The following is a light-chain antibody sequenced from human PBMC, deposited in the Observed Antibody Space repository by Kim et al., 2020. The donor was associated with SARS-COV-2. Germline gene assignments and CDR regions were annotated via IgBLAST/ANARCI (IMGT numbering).Light chain of an antibody. V-gene: IGLV3-1*01. Sequence: VSPGQTASIPCSGDKLGDKYACWYQQKPGQSPVLVIYQDSKRPSGIPERFSGSNSGNTATLTISGTQAMDEADYYCQAWDSSSHVFGTGTKVTVL. CDR2: QDS. J-gene: IGLJ1*01. CDR3: QAWDSSSHV. CDR1: KLGDKY.